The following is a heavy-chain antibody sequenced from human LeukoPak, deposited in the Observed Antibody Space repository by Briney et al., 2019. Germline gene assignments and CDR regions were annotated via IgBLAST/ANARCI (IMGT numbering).Heavy chain of an antibody. Sequence: SETLSLTCAVYGGFFSGYYWSWIRQPPGKGLEWIGEINHSGSTNYNPSLKSRVTISVDTSKNQFSLKLSSVTAADTAVYYCARTSPPIDRAVAGRGDWFDPWGQGTLVTVSS. J-gene: IGHJ5*02. V-gene: IGHV4-34*01. CDR3: ARTSPPIDRAVAGRGDWFDP. D-gene: IGHD6-19*01. CDR2: INHSGST. CDR1: GGFFSGYY.